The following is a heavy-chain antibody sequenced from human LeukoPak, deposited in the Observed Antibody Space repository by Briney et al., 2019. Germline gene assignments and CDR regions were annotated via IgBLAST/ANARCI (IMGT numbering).Heavy chain of an antibody. CDR3: ARLSRGSSAGFDY. CDR2: MYYSGSS. J-gene: IGHJ4*02. CDR1: GGSISSYY. V-gene: IGHV4-59*01. Sequence: PSETLSLTCTVSGGSISSYYWNWVRQPPGKGLEWIGYMYYSGSSNYNPSLKSRVTISVDTPKNQFSLKLTSVAAADTAVYFCARLSRGSSAGFDYWGQGILVTVSS. D-gene: IGHD6-6*01.